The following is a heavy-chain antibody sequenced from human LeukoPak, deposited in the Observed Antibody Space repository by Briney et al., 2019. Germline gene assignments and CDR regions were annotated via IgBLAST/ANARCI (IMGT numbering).Heavy chain of an antibody. CDR3: ARGTTFDY. CDR2: IIPILGIA. V-gene: IGHV1-69*04. D-gene: IGHD4-11*01. J-gene: IGHJ4*02. Sequence: SVKVSCKASGGTFSSYAISWVRQAPGRGLEWMGRIIPILGIANYAQKFQGRVTITADKSTSTAYMELSSLRSEDTAVYYCARGTTFDYWGQGTLVTVSS. CDR1: GGTFSSYA.